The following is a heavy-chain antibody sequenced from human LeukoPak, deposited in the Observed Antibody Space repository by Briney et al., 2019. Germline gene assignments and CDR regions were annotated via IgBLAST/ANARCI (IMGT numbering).Heavy chain of an antibody. CDR1: GFSFDDYA. D-gene: IGHD1-7*01. CDR3: AKDITGELRFDP. V-gene: IGHV3-9*01. J-gene: IGHJ5*02. Sequence: GRSLRLSCAASGFSFDDYAMHWVRQAPGKGLEWVSGISWNSGSIGYADSVKGRFTISRDNAKNSLYLQMNSLRAEDTALYYCAKDITGELRFDPWGQGTLVTVSS. CDR2: ISWNSGSI.